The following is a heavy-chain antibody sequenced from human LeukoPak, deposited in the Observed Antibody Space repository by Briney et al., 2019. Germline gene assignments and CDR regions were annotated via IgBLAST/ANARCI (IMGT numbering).Heavy chain of an antibody. CDR1: GYTFTSYY. D-gene: IGHD6-19*01. CDR3: ASDEIAVAGFDY. V-gene: IGHV1-46*01. CDR2: INPSGGST. Sequence: ASVKVSCTASGYTFTSYYMHWVRQAPGQGLEWMGIINPSGGSTSYAQKFQGRVTMTRDTSTSTVYMELSSLRSEDTAVYYCASDEIAVAGFDYRGQGTLVTVSS. J-gene: IGHJ4*02.